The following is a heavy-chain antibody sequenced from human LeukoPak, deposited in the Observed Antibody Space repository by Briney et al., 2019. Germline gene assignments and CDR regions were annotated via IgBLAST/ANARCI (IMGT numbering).Heavy chain of an antibody. D-gene: IGHD5-18*01. CDR2: ISGSGGST. J-gene: IGHJ4*02. CDR1: GFTFRRYA. Sequence: GGSLRLSCAAAGFTFRRYAMSWVGRAPGKGLEWVSAISGSGGSTYYADSVKGRFTISRDNSKNALYLQMNSLRAEDTAVYYCAKDLAMGDYFDYWGQGTLVTVSS. V-gene: IGHV3-23*01. CDR3: AKDLAMGDYFDY.